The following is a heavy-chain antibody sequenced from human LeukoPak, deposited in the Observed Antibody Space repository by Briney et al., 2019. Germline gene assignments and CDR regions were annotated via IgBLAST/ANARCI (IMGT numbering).Heavy chain of an antibody. Sequence: PSETLSLTCAVSGGSISSGGYYWSWIRQHPGKGLEWIGYIYYSGSTYYNPSLKSRVTISVDTSKNQLSLKLSSVTAADTAVYYCASRTTLDYYYGMDVWGQGTTVTVSS. CDR1: GGSISSGGYY. CDR2: IYYSGST. D-gene: IGHD1-7*01. CDR3: ASRTTLDYYYGMDV. J-gene: IGHJ6*02. V-gene: IGHV4-31*11.